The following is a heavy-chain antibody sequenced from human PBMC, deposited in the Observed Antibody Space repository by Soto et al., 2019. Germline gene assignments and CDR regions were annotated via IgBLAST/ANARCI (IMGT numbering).Heavy chain of an antibody. V-gene: IGHV1-69*06. CDR3: ASRVVVITTSGMDV. Sequence: SVKVSCKASGGTFSSYAISWVRQAPGQGLGWMGGIIPIFGTANYAQKFQGRVTITADKSTSTAYMELSSLRSEDTAVYYCASRVVVITTSGMDVWGQGTTVTVSS. CDR2: IIPIFGTA. CDR1: GGTFSSYA. D-gene: IGHD3-22*01. J-gene: IGHJ6*02.